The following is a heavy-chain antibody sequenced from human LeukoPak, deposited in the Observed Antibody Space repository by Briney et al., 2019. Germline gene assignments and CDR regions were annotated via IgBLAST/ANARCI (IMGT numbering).Heavy chain of an antibody. CDR2: INPNSGGT. Sequence: ASVKVSCKASGYTFTGYHMHWVRQAPGQGLEWMGWINPNSGGTNYAQKFQGWVTMTRDTSISTAYMELSRLRSDDTAVYYCAREAGHDYGDYAFDYWGQGTLVTVSS. CDR3: AREAGHDYGDYAFDY. CDR1: GYTFTGYH. J-gene: IGHJ4*02. D-gene: IGHD4-17*01. V-gene: IGHV1-2*04.